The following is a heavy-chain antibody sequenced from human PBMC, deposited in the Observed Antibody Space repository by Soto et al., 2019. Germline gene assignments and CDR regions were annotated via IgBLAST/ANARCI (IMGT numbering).Heavy chain of an antibody. CDR1: GFTFSSYW. CDR2: IKQDGSEK. CDR3: AKPVGYFWSGYSDSDAFDI. D-gene: IGHD3-3*01. J-gene: IGHJ3*02. V-gene: IGHV3-7*01. Sequence: EVQLVESGGGLVQPGGSLRLSCAASGFTFSSYWMSWVRQAPGKGLEWVANIKQDGSEKYYVDSVKGRFTISRDNAKNSLYLQMNSLRAEDTAVYYCAKPVGYFWSGYSDSDAFDIWGQGTMVTVSS.